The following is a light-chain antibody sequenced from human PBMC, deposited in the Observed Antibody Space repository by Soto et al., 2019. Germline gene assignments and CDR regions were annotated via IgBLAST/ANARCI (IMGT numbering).Light chain of an antibody. Sequence: DIPMTQSPSSLSGSVGDRVTITCRASQSISSYLNWYQQKPGKAPKLLIYAASSLQSGVPSRFSGSGSGTDFTLTISSLQPEDFATYYCQQSYSTPWTFGQGTKVEIK. J-gene: IGKJ1*01. CDR3: QQSYSTPWT. V-gene: IGKV1-39*01. CDR2: AAS. CDR1: QSISSY.